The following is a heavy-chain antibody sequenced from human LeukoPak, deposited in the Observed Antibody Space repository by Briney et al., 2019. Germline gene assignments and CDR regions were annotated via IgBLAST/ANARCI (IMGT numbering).Heavy chain of an antibody. D-gene: IGHD6-19*01. V-gene: IGHV4-59*08. CDR1: GGSISSYY. J-gene: IGHJ5*02. CDR2: IYYSGST. CDR3: ARNGYSSGWSAAPLDL. Sequence: SETLSLTCTVSGGSISSYYWSWIRQPPGKGLEWIGYIYYSGSTAHNPSLKSRVSMSVDTSKNQFSLKLTSVTAADTAVYYCARNGYSSGWSAAPLDLWGQGTLVAVSS.